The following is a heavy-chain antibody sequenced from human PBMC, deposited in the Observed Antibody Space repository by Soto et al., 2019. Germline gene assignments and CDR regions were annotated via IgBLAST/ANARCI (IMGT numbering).Heavy chain of an antibody. V-gene: IGHV5-10-1*01. CDR2: IDPRESDA. Sequence: GESLKISCKGSGYSFTNYWISWVRQMPGKGLEWMGRIDPRESDAKYSPSFQGHVTISTDKSISTAYLQWSSLTASDTAMYYCARLNPGYSYGQVWGQGTLVTVSS. CDR1: GYSFTNYW. D-gene: IGHD5-18*01. J-gene: IGHJ4*02. CDR3: ARLNPGYSYGQV.